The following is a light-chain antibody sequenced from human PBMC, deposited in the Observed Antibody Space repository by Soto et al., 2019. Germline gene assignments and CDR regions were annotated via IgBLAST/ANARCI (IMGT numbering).Light chain of an antibody. CDR1: SSDVGSYNF. J-gene: IGLJ3*02. V-gene: IGLV2-23*01. Sequence: QSALTQPASVSGSLGQSITISCTGSSSDVGSYNFVSWHQQHPGKAPKLMIYEGSKRPSGVSNRFSGSKSGNTASLTISGLQAEDEADYYCCSYAGSSTWVFGGGTKLTVL. CDR3: CSYAGSSTWV. CDR2: EGS.